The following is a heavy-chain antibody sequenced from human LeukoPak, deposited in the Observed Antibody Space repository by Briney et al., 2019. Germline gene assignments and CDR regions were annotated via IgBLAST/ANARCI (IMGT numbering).Heavy chain of an antibody. CDR3: ATSRGSYCSGGGCYRDY. J-gene: IGHJ4*02. V-gene: IGHV3-30*02. D-gene: IGHD2-15*01. Sequence: PGGSLRLSCAASGFTFSSYGMHWVRQAPGKGLEWVAFIRYDGSNKYYADSVKGRFTISRDNSKNTLYLQMNSLRAEDTAVYYCATSRGSYCSGGGCYRDYWGQGTLVTVSS. CDR1: GFTFSSYG. CDR2: IRYDGSNK.